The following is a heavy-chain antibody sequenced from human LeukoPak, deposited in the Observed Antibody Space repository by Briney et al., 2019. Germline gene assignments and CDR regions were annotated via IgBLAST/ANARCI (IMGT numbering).Heavy chain of an antibody. D-gene: IGHD3-3*01. J-gene: IGHJ6*02. CDR1: GGTFSSYA. CDR2: IIPIFGTA. V-gene: IGHV1-69*13. CDR3: ARVSSLDFWSGYPMDV. Sequence: SVKVSCKASGGTFSSYAISWVRQAPGQGLEWMGGIIPIFGTANYAQKSQGRVTITADESTSTAYMELSSLRSEDTAVYYCARVSSLDFWSGYPMDVWGQGTTVTVSS.